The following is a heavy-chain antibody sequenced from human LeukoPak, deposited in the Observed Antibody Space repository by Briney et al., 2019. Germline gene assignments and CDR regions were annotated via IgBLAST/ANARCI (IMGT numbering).Heavy chain of an antibody. V-gene: IGHV1-24*01. D-gene: IGHD1-26*01. CDR3: ATYSGSYYRAFDI. J-gene: IGHJ3*02. CDR2: FDPEGGET. Sequence: GASVKVSCKVSGYTLTELSMHWVRQAPGKGLEWMGGFDPEGGETIYAQKFQGRVTMTEDTSTDTAYMELSSLRSEDTAVYYCATYSGSYYRAFDIWGQGTMVTVSS. CDR1: GYTLTELS.